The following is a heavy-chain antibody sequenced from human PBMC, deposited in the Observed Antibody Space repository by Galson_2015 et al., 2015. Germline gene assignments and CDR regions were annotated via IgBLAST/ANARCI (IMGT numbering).Heavy chain of an antibody. CDR3: AHSTGVRLYYDILTGPLCYFDY. V-gene: IGHV2-5*01. J-gene: IGHJ4*02. Sequence: PALVKPTQTLTLTCTFSGFSLSTSGVGVGWIRQPPGKALEWLALIYWNDDKRYSPPLKSRLTITKDTSKNQVVLTMTNMDPVDTATYYCAHSTGVRLYYDILTGPLCYFDYWGQGTLVTVSS. CDR2: IYWNDDK. D-gene: IGHD3-9*01. CDR1: GFSLSTSGVG.